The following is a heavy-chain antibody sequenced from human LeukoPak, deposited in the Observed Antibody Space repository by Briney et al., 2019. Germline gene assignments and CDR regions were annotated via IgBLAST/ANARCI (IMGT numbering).Heavy chain of an antibody. CDR2: ISSSSSYI. Sequence: GSLRLSCAASGFTFSSYSMNWVRQAPGKGLEWVSSISSSSSYIYYADSVKGRFTISRDNAKNSLYLQMNSLRAEDTAVYYCAREPRGSSSRRTFDYWGQGTLVTVSS. CDR3: AREPRGSSSRRTFDY. V-gene: IGHV3-21*01. D-gene: IGHD6-13*01. CDR1: GFTFSSYS. J-gene: IGHJ4*02.